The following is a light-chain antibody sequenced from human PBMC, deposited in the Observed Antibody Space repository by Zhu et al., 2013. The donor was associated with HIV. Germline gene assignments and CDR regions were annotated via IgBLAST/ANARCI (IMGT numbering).Light chain of an antibody. J-gene: IGKJ1*01. V-gene: IGKV1-5*03. CDR1: RSISIW. CDR3: QQYNSYWT. Sequence: DIQMTQSPSTLSASVGDRVTITCRASRSISIWLAWYQQKPGKAPKLLIYKASNLETGVPSRFSGSGSGTEFTLTINSLQPDDLQLYYCQQYNSYWTFGQGTKVEIK. CDR2: KAS.